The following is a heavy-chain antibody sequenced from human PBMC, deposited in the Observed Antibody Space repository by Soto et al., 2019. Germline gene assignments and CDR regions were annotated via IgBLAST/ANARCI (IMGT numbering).Heavy chain of an antibody. CDR1: GGSISSSGYY. CDR3: ARRSYYGSGSIFDY. CDR2: IYYSGST. V-gene: IGHV4-39*01. J-gene: IGHJ4*02. Sequence: QLQLQESGPGLVKPSETLSLTCTVSGGSISSSGYYWGWIRQPPGKGLEWIGNIYYSGSTNYNPSLKSRVTISVETSKNQFSLKVSSVTAAETAVYYCARRSYYGSGSIFDYWGQGTLVTVSS. D-gene: IGHD3-10*01.